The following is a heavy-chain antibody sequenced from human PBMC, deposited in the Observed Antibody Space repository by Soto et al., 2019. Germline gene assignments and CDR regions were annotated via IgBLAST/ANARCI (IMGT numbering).Heavy chain of an antibody. CDR1: GGSISSGGYY. J-gene: IGHJ5*02. Sequence: PSETLSLTCTVSGGSISSGGYYWSRIRQHPGKGLEWIGYIYYSGSTYYNPSLKSRVTISVDTSKNQFSLKLSSVTAADTAVYYCARVRSIFGVVIMANWFDPWGQGTLVTVSS. CDR3: ARVRSIFGVVIMANWFDP. D-gene: IGHD3-3*01. V-gene: IGHV4-31*03. CDR2: IYYSGST.